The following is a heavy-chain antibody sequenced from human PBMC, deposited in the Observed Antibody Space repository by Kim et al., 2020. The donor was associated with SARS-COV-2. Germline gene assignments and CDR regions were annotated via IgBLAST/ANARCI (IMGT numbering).Heavy chain of an antibody. D-gene: IGHD2-15*01. Sequence: ASVKVSCKTSGHTFTRDSIHWVRQAPGQRLEWMGGIDCGNGNTIYSQKFQGRVTLSTDTSASTAYMELSSLRSEDSPVYFFLGGYYFDYWGQGTLVTVSS. J-gene: IGHJ4*02. V-gene: IGHV1-3*01. CDR3: LGGYYFDY. CDR1: GHTFTRDS. CDR2: IDCGNGNT.